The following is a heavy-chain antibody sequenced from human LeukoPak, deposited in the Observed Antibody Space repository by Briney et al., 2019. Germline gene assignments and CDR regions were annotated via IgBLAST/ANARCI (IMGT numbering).Heavy chain of an antibody. V-gene: IGHV1-2*02. D-gene: IGHD3-16*01. J-gene: IGHJ5*02. CDR2: IKPATGGT. CDR1: GYTFTDYY. Sequence: ASVKVSCKASGYTFTDYYIHWLRQAPGHGPEWMGWIKPATGGTRYAEKFQARVTMDRDVSSNTAYMELNRLTFDDTAVYYCARDDEKDTTWGYWFDPWGQGTLVTVSS. CDR3: ARDDEKDTTWGYWFDP.